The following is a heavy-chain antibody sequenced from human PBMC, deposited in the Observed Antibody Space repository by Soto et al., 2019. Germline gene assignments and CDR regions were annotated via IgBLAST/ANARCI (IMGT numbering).Heavy chain of an antibody. Sequence: QVQLVQSGAEVKKPGASVKVSCKVSGYTLTELSMHWVRQAPGKGLEWMGGFDPEDGETIYAQKFQGRVTMTEDTSTDTAYMELSSLRSEDTAVYYCATVAAAAGRDYNWFDPWGQGTLVTVSS. CDR3: ATVAAAAGRDYNWFDP. CDR2: FDPEDGET. J-gene: IGHJ5*02. V-gene: IGHV1-24*01. CDR1: GYTLTELS. D-gene: IGHD6-13*01.